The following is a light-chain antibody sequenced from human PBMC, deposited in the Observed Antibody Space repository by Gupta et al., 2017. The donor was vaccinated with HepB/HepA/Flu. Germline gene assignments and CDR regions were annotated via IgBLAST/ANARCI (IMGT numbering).Light chain of an antibody. CDR2: WAS. Sequence: DIVMTQSPDSLAVSLGERATINCKSSQSVLYSSNNKNYLAWYQQKPGQPPKLLIYWASTRESGVPDRFSGSGSGTDFTLTISSLQAEDVAVYYCQQDHSTPRTFGQGTKVEIK. CDR3: QQDHSTPRT. V-gene: IGKV4-1*01. CDR1: QSVLYSSNNKNY. J-gene: IGKJ1*01.